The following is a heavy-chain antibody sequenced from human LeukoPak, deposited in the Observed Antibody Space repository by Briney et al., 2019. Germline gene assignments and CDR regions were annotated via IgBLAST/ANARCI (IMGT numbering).Heavy chain of an antibody. J-gene: IGHJ3*02. D-gene: IGHD3-10*01. CDR1: GFTFSSYG. Sequence: GGSLRLSCAASGFTFSSYGMHWVRQAPGKGLEWVAFIRYDGSNKYYADSVKGRFTISRDNSKNTLYLQMNSLRAEDTAVYYCAKDLTMVRGVIITRWMLDAFGIWGQGTMVTVSS. CDR2: IRYDGSNK. V-gene: IGHV3-30*02. CDR3: AKDLTMVRGVIITRWMLDAFGI.